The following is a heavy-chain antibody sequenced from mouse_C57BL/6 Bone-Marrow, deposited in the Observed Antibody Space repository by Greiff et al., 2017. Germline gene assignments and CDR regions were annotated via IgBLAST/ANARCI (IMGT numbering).Heavy chain of an antibody. CDR1: GYAFTNYL. CDR3: ARVVLRGDY. J-gene: IGHJ4*01. D-gene: IGHD1-1*01. CDR2: INPGSGGT. V-gene: IGHV1-54*01. Sequence: VQLQQSGAELVRPGTSVKVSCKASGYAFTNYLIAWVKQRPGPGLEWIGVINPGSGGTNYNEKFKGKATLTADKSSSTAYMQLSSLTSEDSAVYFCARVVLRGDYWGQGTSVTVSS.